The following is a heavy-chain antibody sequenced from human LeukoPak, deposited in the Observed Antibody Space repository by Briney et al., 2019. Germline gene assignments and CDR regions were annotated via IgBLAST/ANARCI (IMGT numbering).Heavy chain of an antibody. Sequence: GGSLRLPCAASGFTFSSYTMTWVRQAPGKGLEWVSSIYSSRSQIYYADSVKGRFTISRDNAKMYLQMNSLRAEDTAVYYCAKVGDWGHYFDYWGQGTLVTVAS. V-gene: IGHV3-21*01. CDR2: IYSSRSQI. J-gene: IGHJ4*02. CDR1: GFTFSSYT. D-gene: IGHD3/OR15-3a*01. CDR3: AKVGDWGHYFDY.